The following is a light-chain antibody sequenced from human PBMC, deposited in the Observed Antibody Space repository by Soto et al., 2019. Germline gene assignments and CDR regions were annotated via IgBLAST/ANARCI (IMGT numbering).Light chain of an antibody. V-gene: IGKV3-20*01. CDR1: QSVSNNY. J-gene: IGKJ5*01. CDR3: QQYTNWPLIT. CDR2: GAS. Sequence: EIVLTQSACTLSLSPGERATLSWRASQSVSNNYLAWYQQKPGQAPRLLIYGASNRATGIPDRFSGSGSGTDFTLTISRLEPEDFGIYYCQQYTNWPLITFGQGTRLEIK.